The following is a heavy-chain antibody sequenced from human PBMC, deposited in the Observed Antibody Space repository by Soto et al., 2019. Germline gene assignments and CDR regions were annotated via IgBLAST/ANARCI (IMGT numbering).Heavy chain of an antibody. J-gene: IGHJ3*02. D-gene: IGHD3-10*01. CDR2: INHSGST. CDR3: ARVWGGAFAI. V-gene: IGHV4-34*01. CDR1: GEAGICYY. Sequence: SDILSLTCAGYGEAGICYYWSRIRQPPGKGLEWIGEINHSGSTNYNPSLKSRVTISVDTSKNQFSLKLSSVTAVDTAVYYRARVWGGAFAICSQATMVT.